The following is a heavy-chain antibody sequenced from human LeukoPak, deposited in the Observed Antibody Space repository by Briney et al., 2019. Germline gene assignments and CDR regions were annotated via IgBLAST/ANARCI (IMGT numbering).Heavy chain of an antibody. CDR3: ARGDDYGSGSALLNDY. V-gene: IGHV4-59*01. CDR1: SGSISIFF. J-gene: IGHJ4*02. D-gene: IGHD3-10*01. Sequence: SESLSLTCTVSSGSISIFFTSWIRQPPRKGRGCIGYIHYSGTTNYNPTPRGRVTMSVDMSKNQFSLNLTSVTAADTALYYCARGDDYGSGSALLNDYWGQGTLVTVSS. CDR2: IHYSGTT.